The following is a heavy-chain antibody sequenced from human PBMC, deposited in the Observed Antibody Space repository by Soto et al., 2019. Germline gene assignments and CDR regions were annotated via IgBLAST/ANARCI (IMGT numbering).Heavy chain of an antibody. CDR2: ISYDGSIK. CDR1: GFTFSSYA. Sequence: QVQLVESGGGVVQPGRSLRLSCAASGFTFSSYAMHWVRQAPGKGLEWVTVISYDGSIKYYADSVKGRFTVSRDNSKNTLYLQMNSLRAEDAAEYYCARDSWSFDYWGQGTLVTVSS. D-gene: IGHD2-15*01. CDR3: ARDSWSFDY. V-gene: IGHV3-30*01. J-gene: IGHJ4*02.